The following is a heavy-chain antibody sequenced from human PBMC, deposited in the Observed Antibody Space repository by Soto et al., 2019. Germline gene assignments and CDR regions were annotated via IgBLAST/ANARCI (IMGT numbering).Heavy chain of an antibody. CDR1: GGSISSGDYY. D-gene: IGHD6-13*01. CDR2: ISYSGST. J-gene: IGHJ6*02. Sequence: SETLSLTCSVSGGSISSGDYYWTWIRQPPGKGLEWIGYISYSGSTFYSPPLKRRVTISVDRSKNQFSLKLSSVTAADTAVYYCARGQAAAPAMDVWGQGTTVTVSS. CDR3: ARGQAAAPAMDV. V-gene: IGHV4-30-4*01.